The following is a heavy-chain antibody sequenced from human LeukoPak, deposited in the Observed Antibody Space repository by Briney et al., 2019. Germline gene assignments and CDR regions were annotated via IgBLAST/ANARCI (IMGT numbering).Heavy chain of an antibody. J-gene: IGHJ5*02. CDR1: GFTFDDYA. CDR3: AKDTAAAGTRWFDP. D-gene: IGHD6-13*01. V-gene: IGHV3-9*01. CDR2: ISWNSGSI. Sequence: SLRLSFAASGFTFDDYAMAWVRQAPGEGLEWVSGISWNSGSIGYADSVKGRFTISRDNAKNSLYLQMNSLRAEDTALYYCAKDTAAAGTRWFDPWGQGTLVTVSS.